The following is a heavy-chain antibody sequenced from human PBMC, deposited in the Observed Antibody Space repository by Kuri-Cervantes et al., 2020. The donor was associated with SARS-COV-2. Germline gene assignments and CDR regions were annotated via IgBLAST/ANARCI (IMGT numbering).Heavy chain of an antibody. CDR3: ATRPRFLEWLLSYYFDY. V-gene: IGHV1-46*01. D-gene: IGHD3-3*01. CDR2: INPSGGST. Sequence: ASVKVSCKASGYTFTSYYMHWVRQAPGQGLEWMGIINPSGGSTSYAQKFQGRVTMTRDTSTSTVYMELSSLRSEDTAVYYCATRPRFLEWLLSYYFDYWGQGTLVTVSS. CDR1: GYTFTSYY. J-gene: IGHJ4*02.